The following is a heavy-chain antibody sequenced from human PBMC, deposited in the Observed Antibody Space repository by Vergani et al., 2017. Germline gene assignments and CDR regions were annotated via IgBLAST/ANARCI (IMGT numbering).Heavy chain of an antibody. D-gene: IGHD1-26*01. Sequence: QVQLVESGGGVVQPGRSLRLSCAASGFTFSSYGMHWVRQAPGKGLEWVAVIWYDGSNKYYADSVKGRFTISRDNSKNTLYLQMNSLRAEDTAVYYCARDLAVGATDDAFDIWGQGTMVTVSS. J-gene: IGHJ3*02. CDR3: ARDLAVGATDDAFDI. CDR2: IWYDGSNK. V-gene: IGHV3-33*01. CDR1: GFTFSSYG.